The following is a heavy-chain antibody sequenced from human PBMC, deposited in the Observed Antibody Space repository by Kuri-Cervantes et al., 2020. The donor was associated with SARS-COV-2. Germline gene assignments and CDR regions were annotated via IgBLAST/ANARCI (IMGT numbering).Heavy chain of an antibody. Sequence: ASVKVSCKVSGYTLTELSMHWVRQAPGKGLEWMGGFDPEDGETIYAQKFQGRVTMTEDTSTDTAYMELSSLRSEDTAVYYCARDLAVGVGILWFGELLYPWYFDYWGQGTLVTVSS. V-gene: IGHV1-24*01. CDR1: GYTLTELS. CDR3: ARDLAVGVGILWFGELLYPWYFDY. D-gene: IGHD3-10*01. J-gene: IGHJ4*02. CDR2: FDPEDGET.